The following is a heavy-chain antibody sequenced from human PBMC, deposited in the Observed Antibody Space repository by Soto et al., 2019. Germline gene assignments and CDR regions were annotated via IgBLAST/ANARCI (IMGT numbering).Heavy chain of an antibody. CDR1: GFSFSRYT. J-gene: IGHJ4*02. D-gene: IGHD1-26*01. CDR2: IHPGDSDT. CDR3: AKYSGSYHSNFDY. V-gene: IGHV5-51*01. Sequence: GESLKISCVGSGFSFSRYTVGWVRQVPGKGLGWMGVIHPGDSDTIYSPSFQGQVTISADKSISTAYLQWSSLKASDTAMYYCAKYSGSYHSNFDYWGQGTLVTVSS.